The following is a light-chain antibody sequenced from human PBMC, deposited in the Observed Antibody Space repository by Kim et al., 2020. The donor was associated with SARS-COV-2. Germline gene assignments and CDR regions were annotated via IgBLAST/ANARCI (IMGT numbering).Light chain of an antibody. J-gene: IGLJ3*02. V-gene: IGLV1-44*01. CDR1: STNIGTNT. Sequence: QSVLTQPPSASGTPGQRVSVSCSGSSTNIGTNTVIWYQQLPGTAPQHLIYSNDQRPSGVPDRFSGSKSATSASLAISWLLSEDEANDYCATWDDSLNGWVFGGGTQLTVL. CDR2: SND. CDR3: ATWDDSLNGWV.